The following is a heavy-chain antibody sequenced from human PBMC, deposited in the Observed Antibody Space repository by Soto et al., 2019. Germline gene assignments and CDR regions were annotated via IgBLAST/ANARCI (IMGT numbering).Heavy chain of an antibody. Sequence: SQTLSLTCAISGNSVSRNGFAWNWIRQSPSRGLEWLGRTCYRSKWDSEYADSVKSRMTINPDTSKNQFSLQLNSVNPEDTAVYYCARQSDSSGWFIFDYWGQGTPVTVSS. D-gene: IGHD6-19*01. V-gene: IGHV6-1*01. CDR1: GNSVSRNGFA. CDR2: TCYRSKWDS. CDR3: ARQSDSSGWFIFDY. J-gene: IGHJ4*02.